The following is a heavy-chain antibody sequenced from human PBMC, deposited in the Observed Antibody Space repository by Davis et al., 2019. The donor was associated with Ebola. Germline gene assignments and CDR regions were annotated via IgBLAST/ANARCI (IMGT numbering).Heavy chain of an antibody. Sequence: GGSLRLSCPASGFTFSSYWMSWVRQAPGKGLEWVANIKQDGSEKYYVDSVKGRFTISRDNAKNSLYLQMNSLRAEDTAVYYCARGELEPYYYYYGMDVWGQGTTVTVSS. CDR3: ARGELEPYYYYYGMDV. D-gene: IGHD1-1*01. CDR1: GFTFSSYW. J-gene: IGHJ6*02. V-gene: IGHV3-7*01. CDR2: IKQDGSEK.